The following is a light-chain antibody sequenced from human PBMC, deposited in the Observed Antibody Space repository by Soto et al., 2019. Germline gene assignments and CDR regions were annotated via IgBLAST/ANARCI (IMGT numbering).Light chain of an antibody. V-gene: IGKV3-15*01. CDR3: QQYSNWPPWT. Sequence: EMEMTQSPATLSVSPGEGATLSCRATEHVGANLAWYQQKPGQPPRLLVYGASTRATGVPARFSGSGFGTEFTLPINGLQSEDFAIYYCQQYSNWPPWTFGPGTRVDIK. J-gene: IGKJ1*01. CDR2: GAS. CDR1: EHVGAN.